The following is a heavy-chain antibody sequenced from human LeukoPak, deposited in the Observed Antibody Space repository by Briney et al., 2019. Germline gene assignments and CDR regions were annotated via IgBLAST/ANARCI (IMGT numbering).Heavy chain of an antibody. CDR3: ARGGTVAGNPGLFDY. J-gene: IGHJ4*02. CDR2: ISSSSSYI. CDR1: GFTFSSYS. D-gene: IGHD6-19*01. V-gene: IGHV3-21*04. Sequence: GGSLRLSCAASGFTFSSYSMNWVRQAPGKGLEWVSSISSSSSYIYYADSVKGRFTISRDISKNTLYPQMNSLRAEDTAVYYCARGGTVAGNPGLFDYWGQGTLVTVSS.